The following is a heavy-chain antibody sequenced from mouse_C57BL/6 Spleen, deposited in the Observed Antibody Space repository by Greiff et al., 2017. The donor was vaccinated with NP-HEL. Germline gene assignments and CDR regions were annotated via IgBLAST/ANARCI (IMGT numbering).Heavy chain of an antibody. J-gene: IGHJ4*01. Sequence: QVQLKQSGPELVKPGASVKISCKASGYAFSSSWMNWVKQRPGKGLEWIGRIYPGDGDTNYNGKFKGKATLTADKSSSTAYMQLSSLTSEDSAVYFCARGVTMTYYAMDYWGQGTSVTVSS. CDR1: GYAFSSSW. D-gene: IGHD2-1*01. CDR2: IYPGDGDT. V-gene: IGHV1-82*01. CDR3: ARGVTMTYYAMDY.